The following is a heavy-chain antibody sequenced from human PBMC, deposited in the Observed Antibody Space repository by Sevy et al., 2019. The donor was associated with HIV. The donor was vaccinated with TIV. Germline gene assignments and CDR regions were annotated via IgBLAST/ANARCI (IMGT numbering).Heavy chain of an antibody. CDR3: EAITTAGRDY. Sequence: GGSLRLSCAASGFIFNSYVMSWVRQAPGKGLEWVSSISGSGGYTYYADSVKGRFTISRDNSNNMLYLQMNSLRAEDRAVYYCEAITTAGRDYWGQGTLVTVSS. CDR1: GFIFNSYV. CDR2: ISGSGGYT. J-gene: IGHJ4*02. D-gene: IGHD1-1*01. V-gene: IGHV3-23*01.